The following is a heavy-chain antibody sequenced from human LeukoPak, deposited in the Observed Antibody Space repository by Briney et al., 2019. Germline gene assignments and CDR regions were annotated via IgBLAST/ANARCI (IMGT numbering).Heavy chain of an antibody. CDR3: ARDPGDTDWYNFDF. V-gene: IGHV4-59*11. CDR1: GGSLSGHF. J-gene: IGHJ4*02. D-gene: IGHD3-9*01. Sequence: PSETLSLTCTVSGGSLSGHFWSWFRGPPGKGLENIGYIHSSGSANYNPSYKSRVTVSLEMSKNQFSLSLSSVTAADTAVYYCARDPGDTDWYNFDFWGQGILVTVSS. CDR2: IHSSGSA.